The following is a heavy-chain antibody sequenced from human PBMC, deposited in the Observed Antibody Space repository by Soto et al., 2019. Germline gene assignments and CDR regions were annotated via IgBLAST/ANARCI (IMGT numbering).Heavy chain of an antibody. D-gene: IGHD3-9*01. CDR3: ARDFAPYYDILTGVFDY. V-gene: IGHV1-18*01. J-gene: IGHJ4*02. CDR1: GYTFTSYG. Sequence: QVQLVQSGAEVKKPGASVKVSCKASGYTFTSYGISWVRQAPGQGLERMGWISAYNGNTNYAQKLQGRVTMTTDTSTSTAYMELRSLRSDDTAVYYCARDFAPYYDILTGVFDYWGQGTLVTVSS. CDR2: ISAYNGNT.